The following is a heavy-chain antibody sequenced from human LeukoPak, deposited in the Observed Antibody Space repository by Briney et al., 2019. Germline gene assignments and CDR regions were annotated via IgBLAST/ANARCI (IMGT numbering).Heavy chain of an antibody. CDR2: INHSGST. J-gene: IGHJ4*02. V-gene: IGHV4-34*01. Sequence: SEALSLTCAVYGGSFSGYYWSWIRQPPGKGLEWIGEINHSGSTNYNPSLKSRVTISVDTSKNQFSLKLSSVTAADTAVYYCARDKIGIAAAGTYDYRGQGTLVTVSS. D-gene: IGHD6-13*01. CDR1: GGSFSGYY. CDR3: ARDKIGIAAAGTYDY.